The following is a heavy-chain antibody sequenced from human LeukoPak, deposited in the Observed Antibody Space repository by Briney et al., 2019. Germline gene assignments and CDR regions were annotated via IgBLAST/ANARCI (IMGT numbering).Heavy chain of an antibody. CDR2: MNPNSGNT. D-gene: IGHD2-2*01. CDR1: GYTFTSYD. Sequence: ASVKVSCKASGYTFTSYDIDWVRQATGQGLEWMGWMNPNSGNTGYAQKFQGRVTMTRNTSISTAYMELSSLRSEDTAVYYCASSPYCSSTSCPEWAGGFDPWGQGTLVTVSS. V-gene: IGHV1-8*01. CDR3: ASSPYCSSTSCPEWAGGFDP. J-gene: IGHJ5*02.